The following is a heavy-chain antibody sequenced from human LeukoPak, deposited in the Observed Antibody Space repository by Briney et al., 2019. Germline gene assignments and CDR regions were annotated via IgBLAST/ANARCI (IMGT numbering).Heavy chain of an antibody. Sequence: SETLSLTCTVSGGSISRSSSCYWGWIRQPPGKGLEWIGSIYYSGSTYYNPSLKSRVTISVDTSKNQFSLKLSSVTAADTAVYYCARLRSGYHDYWGQGTLVTVSS. V-gene: IGHV4-39*01. J-gene: IGHJ4*02. D-gene: IGHD3-3*01. CDR1: GGSISRSSSCY. CDR2: IYYSGST. CDR3: ARLRSGYHDY.